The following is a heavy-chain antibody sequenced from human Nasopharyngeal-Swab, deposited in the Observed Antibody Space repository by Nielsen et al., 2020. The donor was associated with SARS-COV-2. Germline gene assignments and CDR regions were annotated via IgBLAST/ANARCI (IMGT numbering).Heavy chain of an antibody. CDR1: GYTFTSHA. Sequence: ASVKVSCKASGYTFTSHAMHWVRQAPGQRLEWLGWINAANGDTKYSQKIQGRVTITRDTSASTAYMELSSLRSEDTAVYSCARDPRGLSSPSGMDVWGQGTTVTVSS. CDR2: INAANGDT. CDR3: ARDPRGLSSPSGMDV. V-gene: IGHV1-3*01. J-gene: IGHJ6*02. D-gene: IGHD3-16*02.